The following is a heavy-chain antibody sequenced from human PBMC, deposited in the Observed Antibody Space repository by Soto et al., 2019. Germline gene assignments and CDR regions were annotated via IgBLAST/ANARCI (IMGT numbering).Heavy chain of an antibody. CDR1: GFTFSSYS. D-gene: IGHD3-9*01. Sequence: PGGSLRLSCAASGFTFSSYSMNWVRQAPGKGLEWVSSISSSSSYIYYADSVKGRFTISRDNAKNSLYLQMNSLRAEDTAGYYCVRKLDDILTGQYFDNWGQGTVVTVPS. CDR2: ISSSSSYI. V-gene: IGHV3-21*01. CDR3: VRKLDDILTGQYFDN. J-gene: IGHJ4*02.